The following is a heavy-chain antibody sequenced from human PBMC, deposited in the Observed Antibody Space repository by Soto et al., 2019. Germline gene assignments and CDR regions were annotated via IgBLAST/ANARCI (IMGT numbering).Heavy chain of an antibody. CDR1: GDSVSSNSAA. CDR3: ARDRGDYGDYGIYYYYGMDV. J-gene: IGHJ6*04. Sequence: PSQTLSLTCAISGDSVSSNSAAWNWIRQSPSRGLEWLGRTYYRSKWYNDYAVSVKSRITINPDTSKNQFSLQLNSVTPEDTAVYYCARDRGDYGDYGIYYYYGMDVSGKGTTVTVS. V-gene: IGHV6-1*01. CDR2: TYYRSKWYN. D-gene: IGHD4-17*01.